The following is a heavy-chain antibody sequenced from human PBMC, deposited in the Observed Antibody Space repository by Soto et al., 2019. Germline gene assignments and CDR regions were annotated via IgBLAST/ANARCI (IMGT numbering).Heavy chain of an antibody. J-gene: IGHJ4*02. CDR1: GGTFSSHG. CDR3: ASERSAQYFDF. V-gene: IGHV1-69*06. CDR2: IIPTFGTA. Sequence: QVQLVQSGTVVQRRGSSVKVSCQASGGTFSSHGMAWVRQAPGQGLEWMGGIIPTFGTATYAPKFQGRVTITADKSTKTAYMELSSLRSEDTAVYYCASERSAQYFDFWGQGTLITVSS. D-gene: IGHD1-26*01.